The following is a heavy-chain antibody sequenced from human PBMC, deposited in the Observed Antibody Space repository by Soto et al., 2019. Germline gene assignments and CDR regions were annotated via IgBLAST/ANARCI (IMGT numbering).Heavy chain of an antibody. CDR1: GFTFSSYA. V-gene: IGHV3-23*01. Sequence: EVQLLESGGGLVQPGGSLRLSCAASGFTFSSYAMTWVRQAPGKGLEWVSALSGSGVSTYYADSVKGRFTISRDNSKNTLYLQMSILRAEDTAVYYCAKGGGSKDYYDTSGYYLYYYYAMDVWGQGTTVTVSS. D-gene: IGHD3-22*01. J-gene: IGHJ6*02. CDR2: LSGSGVST. CDR3: AKGGGSKDYYDTSGYYLYYYYAMDV.